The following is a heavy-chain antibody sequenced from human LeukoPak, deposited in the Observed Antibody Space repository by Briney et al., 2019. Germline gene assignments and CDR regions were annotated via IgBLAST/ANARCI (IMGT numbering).Heavy chain of an antibody. V-gene: IGHV1-69*06. D-gene: IGHD5-12*01. J-gene: IGHJ6*04. Sequence: SVTVSCKASGDTFDRHALSWVRQAPGQGLAWMGAIIPMYGTSNYAQKFQGRVAIIADKSTSTAYMELNSLTSEDTAVYYCAIAQNNHGYVYFGMDVWGKGTTVTVSS. CDR1: GDTFDRHA. CDR2: IIPMYGTS. CDR3: AIAQNNHGYVYFGMDV.